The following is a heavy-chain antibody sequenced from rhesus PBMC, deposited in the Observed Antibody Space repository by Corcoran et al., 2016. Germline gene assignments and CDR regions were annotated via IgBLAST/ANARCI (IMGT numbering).Heavy chain of an antibody. CDR3: AKDSWNNHYGLDS. J-gene: IGHJ6*01. CDR2: INTGGGST. D-gene: IGHD1-20*01. CDR1: GFTFCGYS. Sequence: EVQLVESGGGLVQPGGSLRLSCPGFGFTFCGYSMYWVPQATGKGLEWVSSINTGGGSTWYTDSVKGRFTISKENAKNTLYLQMDSLRAEDTAVYYCAKDSWNNHYGLDSWGQGVVVTVSS. V-gene: IGHV3-8*01.